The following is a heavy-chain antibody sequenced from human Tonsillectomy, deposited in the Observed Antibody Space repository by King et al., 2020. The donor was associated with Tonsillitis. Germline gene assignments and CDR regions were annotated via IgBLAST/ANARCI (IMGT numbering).Heavy chain of an antibody. CDR2: IKSKTDGGTT. Sequence: QLVQSGGGLVKPGGSLRLSCAASGFTFSNAWMSWVRQAPGKGLEWVGRIKSKTDGGTTDYAAPVKGRFTISRDDSKNTLYLQMNSLKTEDTAVYYCTPGVVTAPHAFDIWGQGTMVTVSS. D-gene: IGHD2-21*02. CDR1: GFTFSNAW. CDR3: TPGVVTAPHAFDI. J-gene: IGHJ3*02. V-gene: IGHV3-15*01.